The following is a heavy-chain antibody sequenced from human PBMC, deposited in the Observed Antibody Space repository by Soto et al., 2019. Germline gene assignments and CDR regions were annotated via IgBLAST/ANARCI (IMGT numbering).Heavy chain of an antibody. CDR3: ATALGISAAFDI. V-gene: IGHV1-24*01. CDR1: GYTLTELS. J-gene: IGHJ3*02. D-gene: IGHD6-13*01. CDR2: FDPEDGET. Sequence: GASVKVSCKVSGYTLTELSMHWVRQAPGKGLEWMGGFDPEDGETIYAQKFQGRVTMTEDTSTDTAYMELSSLRSEDTAVYYCATALGISAAFDIWGQGTMVTVS.